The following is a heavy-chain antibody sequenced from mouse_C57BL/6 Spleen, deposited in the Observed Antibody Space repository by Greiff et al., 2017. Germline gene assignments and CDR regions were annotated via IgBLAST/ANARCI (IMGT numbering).Heavy chain of an antibody. CDR3: ARGYYGMDY. CDR2: IDPSDSYT. V-gene: IGHV1-69*01. CDR1: GYTFTSYW. Sequence: QVQLKQPGAELVMPGASVKLSCKASGYTFTSYWMHWVKQRPGQGLEWIGEIDPSDSYTNYNQKFKGKSTLTVDKSSSTAYMQLSSLTSEDSAVYDCARGYYGMDYWGQGTTLTVSS. D-gene: IGHD1-1*01. J-gene: IGHJ2*01.